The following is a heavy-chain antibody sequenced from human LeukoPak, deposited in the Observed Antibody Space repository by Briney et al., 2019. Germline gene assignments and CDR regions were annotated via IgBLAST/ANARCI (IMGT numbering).Heavy chain of an antibody. CDR2: MNPNSGNT. D-gene: IGHD2-15*01. CDR3: ARGLRYCSGGRCYFSPPYYYYMDV. CDR1: GYTFMDSD. V-gene: IGHV1-8*02. Sequence: ASVKVSCKASGYTFMDSDINWVRQATGQGLEWMGWMNPNSGNTGYAQKFQGRVTMTRNTSISTAYMELSSLRSEDTAVYYCARGLRYCSGGRCYFSPPYYYYMDVWGKGTTVTISS. J-gene: IGHJ6*03.